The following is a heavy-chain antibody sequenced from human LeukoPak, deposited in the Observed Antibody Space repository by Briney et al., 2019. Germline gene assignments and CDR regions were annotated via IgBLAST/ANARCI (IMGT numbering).Heavy chain of an antibody. Sequence: SQTLSLTCGISGDSVSSNSAAWNWIRQSPSRGLEWLGRTYYRFKWYNDYAVSVKSRITINPDTSKNQFSLQLNSVTPEDTAVYYCARGLFQQQLDAFDYWGQGTLVTVSS. V-gene: IGHV6-1*01. CDR1: GDSVSSNSAA. CDR3: ARGLFQQQLDAFDY. D-gene: IGHD6-13*01. CDR2: TYYRFKWYN. J-gene: IGHJ4*02.